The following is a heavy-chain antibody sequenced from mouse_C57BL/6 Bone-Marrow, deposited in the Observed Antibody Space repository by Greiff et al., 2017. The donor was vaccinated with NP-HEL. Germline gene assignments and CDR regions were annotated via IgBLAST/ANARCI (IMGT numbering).Heavy chain of an antibody. D-gene: IGHD2-3*01. J-gene: IGHJ1*03. V-gene: IGHV1-52*01. CDR3: ARRYDGYYDWYFDV. CDR1: GYTFTSYW. CDR2: IDPSDSET. Sequence: VQLQQPGAELVRPGSSVKLSCKASGYTFTSYWMHWVKQRPIQGLEWIGNIDPSDSETHYNQKFKDKATLTVDKSSSTAYMQLSSLTSEDSAVYYCARRYDGYYDWYFDVWGTGTTVTVSS.